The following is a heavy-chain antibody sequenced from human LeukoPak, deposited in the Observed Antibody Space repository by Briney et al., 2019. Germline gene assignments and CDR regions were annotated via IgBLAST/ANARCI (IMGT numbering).Heavy chain of an antibody. D-gene: IGHD1-26*01. CDR2: IIPIFGTA. V-gene: IGHV1-69*01. J-gene: IGHJ4*02. CDR1: GGTFSSCA. Sequence: ASVKVSCKASGGTFSSCAISWVRQAPGQGLEWMGGIIPIFGTANYAQKFQGRVTITADESTGTAYMELSSLRSEDTAVYYCARDLEGAQPFDYWGQGTLVTVSS. CDR3: ARDLEGAQPFDY.